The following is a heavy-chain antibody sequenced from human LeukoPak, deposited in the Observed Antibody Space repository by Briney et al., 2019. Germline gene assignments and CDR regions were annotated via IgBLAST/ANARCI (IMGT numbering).Heavy chain of an antibody. CDR1: GGSFSGYY. J-gene: IGHJ6*04. CDR2: INHSGST. D-gene: IGHD6-13*01. V-gene: IGHV4-34*01. Sequence: SETLSLTCAVYGGSFSGYYWSWIRQPPGKGLEWIGEINHSGSTNYNPSLKSRVTISVDTSKNQFSLKLSSVTAADTAVYYCARLRAAAGTRGMDVWGKGTTVTVSS. CDR3: ARLRAAAGTRGMDV.